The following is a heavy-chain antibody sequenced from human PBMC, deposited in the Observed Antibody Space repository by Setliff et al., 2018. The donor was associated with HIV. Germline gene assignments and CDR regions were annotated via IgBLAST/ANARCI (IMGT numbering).Heavy chain of an antibody. Sequence: SETLSLTCTVSGGSISSYYWSWIRQPPGKGLEWIGYIYYSGSTNYNPSLKSRVTISVDTSKNQFSLKLSSVTAADTAVYYCARDHHYDILTGFYSGLGWGQGTLVTVSS. CDR2: IYYSGST. D-gene: IGHD3-9*01. CDR3: ARDHHYDILTGFYSGLG. CDR1: GGSISSYY. V-gene: IGHV4-59*01. J-gene: IGHJ4*02.